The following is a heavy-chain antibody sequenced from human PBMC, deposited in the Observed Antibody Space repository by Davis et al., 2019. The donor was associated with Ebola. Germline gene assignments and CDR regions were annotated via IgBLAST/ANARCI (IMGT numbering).Heavy chain of an antibody. Sequence: SETLSLTCAVYGGSFSNYYWNWIRQPPGKGLEWIGAINHSGSTNYNPSLKSRVTISVDTSKNQFSLKLSSVTAADTAVYYCARAGSGYSYSLGYWGQETLVTVSS. CDR3: ARAGSGYSYSLGY. CDR2: INHSGST. V-gene: IGHV4-34*01. D-gene: IGHD5-18*01. J-gene: IGHJ4*02. CDR1: GGSFSNYY.